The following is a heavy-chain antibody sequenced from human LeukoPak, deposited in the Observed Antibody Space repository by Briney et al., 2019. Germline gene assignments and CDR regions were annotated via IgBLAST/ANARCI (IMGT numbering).Heavy chain of an antibody. J-gene: IGHJ4*02. CDR1: GFTFSDSW. CDR3: ARVRGGN. CDR2: INTYGTA. V-gene: IGHV3-74*03. Sequence: GGSLRLSCGASGFTFSDSWMYWVRQAPGKGLLWIANINTYGTATYADSVKGRFTISRDNAKNTLYLQMHSLRAEDTAVYYCARVRGGNWGQGTLVTVSS. D-gene: IGHD2/OR15-2a*01.